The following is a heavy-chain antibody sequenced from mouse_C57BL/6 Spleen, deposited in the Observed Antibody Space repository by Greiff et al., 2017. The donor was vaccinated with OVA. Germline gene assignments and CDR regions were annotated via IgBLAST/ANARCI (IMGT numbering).Heavy chain of an antibody. Sequence: VQLQESGAELARPGASVKMSCKASGYTFTSYTMHWVKQRPGQGLEWIGYINPSSGYTKYNQKFKDKATLTADKSSSTAYMQLSSLTSEDSAVYYCARGVTTYYFDYWGQGTTLTVSS. V-gene: IGHV1-4*01. CDR2: INPSSGYT. CDR3: ARGVTTYYFDY. CDR1: GYTFTSYT. J-gene: IGHJ2*01. D-gene: IGHD2-1*01.